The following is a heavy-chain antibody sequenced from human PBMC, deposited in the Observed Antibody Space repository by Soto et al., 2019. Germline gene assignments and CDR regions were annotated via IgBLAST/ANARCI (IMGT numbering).Heavy chain of an antibody. V-gene: IGHV1-69*01. Sequence: QVQLVQSGAEVKKPGSSVKVSCKASGGTFSSYAISWVRQAPGQGLEWMGGIIPIFGTANYAQKFQGRVTITADESTSTDYMELSSLRSEDTAVYYCARDRSSYYYDSSRYDAFDIWGQGTMVTVSS. CDR2: IIPIFGTA. CDR1: GGTFSSYA. CDR3: ARDRSSYYYDSSRYDAFDI. D-gene: IGHD3-22*01. J-gene: IGHJ3*02.